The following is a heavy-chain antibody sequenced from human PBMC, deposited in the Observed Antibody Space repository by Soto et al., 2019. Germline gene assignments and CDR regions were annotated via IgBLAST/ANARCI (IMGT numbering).Heavy chain of an antibody. J-gene: IGHJ4*02. CDR3: ARDDPYSGSKRSPGLIDY. CDR1: GYTFTSYG. V-gene: IGHV1-18*01. Sequence: DSVKVSCKASGYTFTSYGISWVRQAHGQGLEWMGWISAYNGNTNYAQKLQGRVTMTTDTSTSTAYMELRSLRSDDTAVYYCARDDPYSGSKRSPGLIDYWRQGTLVTVSS. D-gene: IGHD1-26*01. CDR2: ISAYNGNT.